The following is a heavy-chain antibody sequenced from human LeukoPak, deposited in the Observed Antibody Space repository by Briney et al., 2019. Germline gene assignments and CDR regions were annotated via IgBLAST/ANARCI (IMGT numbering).Heavy chain of an antibody. Sequence: PGVSLRLSCAASAFTFSRYGMHWVRQAPGKGLEWVALIRSDGNNKYYADSVKGRFTISRDNSKNTLSLQMNSLRTEDTAVYYCAKDRYGSGSDTPWGQGTLVTVSS. CDR2: IRSDGNNK. D-gene: IGHD3-10*01. V-gene: IGHV3-30*02. CDR1: AFTFSRYG. J-gene: IGHJ5*02. CDR3: AKDRYGSGSDTP.